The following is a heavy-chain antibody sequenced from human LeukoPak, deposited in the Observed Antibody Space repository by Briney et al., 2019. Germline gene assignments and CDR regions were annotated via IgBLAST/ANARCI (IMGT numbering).Heavy chain of an antibody. CDR1: GYTFTSYA. D-gene: IGHD6-13*01. V-gene: IGHV1-18*01. J-gene: IGHJ4*02. Sequence: ASVKVSCKASGYTFTSYAITWVRQAPGQGLEWMGWISAYNGRTNYAQNLQDRVTLTIDTSTSTAYMELRSLESDDTAVYFCARCESGSSWPWELGNNGGQGTPVTVSS. CDR2: ISAYNGRT. CDR3: ARCESGSSWPWELGNN.